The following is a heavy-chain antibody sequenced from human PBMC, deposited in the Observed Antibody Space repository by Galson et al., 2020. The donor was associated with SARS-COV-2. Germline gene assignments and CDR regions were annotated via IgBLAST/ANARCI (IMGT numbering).Heavy chain of an antibody. CDR1: GASVSRNQW. Sequence: SQTLSLTCAVSGASVSRNQWWSWVRQPQGKGLEWIGEIHHSGIIDYNPSLQSRLTLSVDMAKNQFSLKLTSVTAADTAVYFCATSTDYSGYSYYFDYWGQGILVTVSS. CDR2: IHHSGII. D-gene: IGHD3-22*01. V-gene: IGHV4-4*02. J-gene: IGHJ4*02. CDR3: ATSTDYSGYSYYFDY.